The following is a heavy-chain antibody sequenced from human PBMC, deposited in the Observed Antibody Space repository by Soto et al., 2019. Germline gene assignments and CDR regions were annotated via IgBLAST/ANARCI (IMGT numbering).Heavy chain of an antibody. CDR2: ISYDGSNK. Sequence: QVQLVESGGGVVQPGRSLRLSCAASGFTFSSYAMHWVRQAPGKGLEWVAVISYDGSNKYYADSVKGRFTISRDNSKNTLYLQRNSLRAEDTAVYYCARDTAFYSGSYSDAFDIWGQGTMVTVSS. CDR3: ARDTAFYSGSYSDAFDI. CDR1: GFTFSSYA. D-gene: IGHD1-26*01. V-gene: IGHV3-30-3*01. J-gene: IGHJ3*02.